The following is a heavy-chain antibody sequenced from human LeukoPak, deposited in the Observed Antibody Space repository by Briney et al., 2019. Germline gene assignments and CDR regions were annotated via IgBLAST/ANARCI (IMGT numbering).Heavy chain of an antibody. J-gene: IGHJ4*02. Sequence: GSSVKVSFKASGGTFSSYAIRWVRQAPGQGLEWMGRIIPIFGTAKYAQKFQGRVTINTDESTSTAYMELSSLRSEDTAVYYCARDQVVAGTVPDYWGQGTLVTVSS. CDR3: ARDQVVAGTVPDY. CDR1: GGTFSSYA. CDR2: IIPIFGTA. D-gene: IGHD6-19*01. V-gene: IGHV1-69*05.